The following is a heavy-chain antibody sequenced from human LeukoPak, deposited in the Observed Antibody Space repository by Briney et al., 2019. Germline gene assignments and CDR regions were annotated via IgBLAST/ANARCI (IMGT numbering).Heavy chain of an antibody. Sequence: GGSLRLSCAASGFMFSTYGMHWVRQLPGKGLEWVAFIRYDGSNKYYADSVKGRFTISRDNSKNTLYLQMNSLRPEDTAVYHCAKDPDMWIVGSYFDYWGPGTLVTVSS. CDR1: GFMFSTYG. CDR3: AKDPDMWIVGSYFDY. V-gene: IGHV3-30*02. J-gene: IGHJ4*02. CDR2: IRYDGSNK. D-gene: IGHD1-26*01.